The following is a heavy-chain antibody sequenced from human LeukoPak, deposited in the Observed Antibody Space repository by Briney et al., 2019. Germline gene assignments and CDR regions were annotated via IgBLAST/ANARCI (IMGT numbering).Heavy chain of an antibody. V-gene: IGHV3-15*01. CDR2: IKSKTDVGTT. J-gene: IGHJ4*02. D-gene: IGHD3-9*01. CDR3: TTDPLNYDLLTGYFLH. Sequence: GGSLRLSCAASGFTFSNAWMSWVRQAPGKGLEWGGRIKSKTDVGTTDYAAPVKRIFTISRDDSKNTLYLQMNSLKPEDTAVYYCTTDPLNYDLLTGYFLHWGQGTLVTVSS. CDR1: GFTFSNAW.